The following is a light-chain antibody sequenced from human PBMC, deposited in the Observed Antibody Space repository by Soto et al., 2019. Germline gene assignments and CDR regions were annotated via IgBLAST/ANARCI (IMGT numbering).Light chain of an antibody. V-gene: IGKV3-20*01. Sequence: EIVLTQSPGSLSLSPREAATLSCRASQSVSSNHLAWYQQKPGQAPRLLIYGASRRATGIPDRFSGSGSGTDFTLTISRLGPEDFAMYYCQQYGSSTYTFGQGTKVEIK. CDR1: QSVSSNH. J-gene: IGKJ2*01. CDR2: GAS. CDR3: QQYGSSTYT.